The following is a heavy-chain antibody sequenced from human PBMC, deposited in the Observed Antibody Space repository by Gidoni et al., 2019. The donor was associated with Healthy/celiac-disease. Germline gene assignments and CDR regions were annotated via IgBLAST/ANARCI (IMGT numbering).Heavy chain of an antibody. CDR3: ARTEDGYTLDY. J-gene: IGHJ4*02. V-gene: IGHV5-10-1*03. Sequence: EVPLVQAGAEGEKPGGALGISCKGFGYSFTSYWISWVRQMPGKGLEWMGRIDPSDSYTNYSPSFQGHVTISADKSISTAYLQWSSLKASDTAMYYCARTEDGYTLDYWGQGTLVTVSS. D-gene: IGHD5-12*01. CDR1: GYSFTSYW. CDR2: IDPSDSYT.